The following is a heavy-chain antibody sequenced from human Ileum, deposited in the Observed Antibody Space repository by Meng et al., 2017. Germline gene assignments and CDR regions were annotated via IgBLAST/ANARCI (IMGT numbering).Heavy chain of an antibody. CDR1: GIIFGDYA. D-gene: IGHD3-9*01. V-gene: IGHV3-49*03. Sequence: GGSLRLSCTVSGIIFGDYAMSWFRQAPAGGLKGVGFIRSKDNGEETEYAAYVKGRITISRDDSKSIVYLQMNTPKDEDTAVYYCTTTLNFDWLPHWGQGTLVTVSS. CDR3: TTTLNFDWLPH. CDR2: IRSKDNGEET. J-gene: IGHJ4*02.